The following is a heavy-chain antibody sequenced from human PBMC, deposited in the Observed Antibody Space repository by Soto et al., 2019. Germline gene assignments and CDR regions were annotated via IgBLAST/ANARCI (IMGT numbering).Heavy chain of an antibody. D-gene: IGHD5-18*01. CDR1: GYTFTSYY. J-gene: IGHJ5*02. CDR2: INPSGGST. Sequence: HVQLVQSGAEVKTPGSSVKVSCNASGYTFTSYYMHWVRPAPVQGLEWMGIINPSGGSTSYAQKFQCRVIMTRDTSTSTLYMEPSSLRSDDTAVYYCARVYPSDTHYGYVGNNWFEPWGQGTLVTVSS. CDR3: ARVYPSDTHYGYVGNNWFEP. V-gene: IGHV1-46*03.